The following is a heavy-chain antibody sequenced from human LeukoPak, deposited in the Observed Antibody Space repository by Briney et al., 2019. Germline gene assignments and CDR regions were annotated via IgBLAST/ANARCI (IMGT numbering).Heavy chain of an antibody. CDR1: GGSFRGYY. J-gene: IGHJ4*02. CDR2: INHSGST. D-gene: IGHD3-22*01. V-gene: IGHV4-34*01. Sequence: SETLSLTCAVYGGSFRGYYWSWIRQPPGKGLEWIGEINHSGSTNYNPSLKSRVTISVDTSKNQFSLKLSSVTAADTAVYYCARGKRGKGLKTYYYDSSGYWPIDYWGQGTLVAVSS. CDR3: ARGKRGKGLKTYYYDSSGYWPIDY.